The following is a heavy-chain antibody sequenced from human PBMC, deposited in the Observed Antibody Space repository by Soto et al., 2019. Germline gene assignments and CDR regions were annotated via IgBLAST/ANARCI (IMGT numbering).Heavy chain of an antibody. D-gene: IGHD3-10*01. CDR3: ARSITMVRGGRYYYYYGMDV. CDR2: IYYSGST. CDR1: GGSISSGGYY. Sequence: SETLSLTCTVSGGSISSGGYYWSWIRQHPGKGLEWIGYIYYSGSTYYNPSLKSRVTISVDTSKNQFSLKLSSVTAADTAVYYCARSITMVRGGRYYYYYGMDVWGQGTTVTVSS. J-gene: IGHJ6*02. V-gene: IGHV4-31*03.